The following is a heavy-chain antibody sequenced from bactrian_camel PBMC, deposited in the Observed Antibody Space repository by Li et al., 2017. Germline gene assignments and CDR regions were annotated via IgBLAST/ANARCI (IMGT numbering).Heavy chain of an antibody. D-gene: IGHD6*01. J-gene: IGHJ6*01. V-gene: IGHV3S42*01. CDR2: LWIGGATT. Sequence: DVQLVESGGGSVQTGETLRLSCAASGDTYCMGWFRQRPGKDREGLAVLWIGGATTTYADSVKGRFTISKGNKKTILLLEMHNLKPEDTGVYYCAGEQYGGCRASAAFGVWGRGPRSPSP. CDR1: GDTYC. CDR3: AGEQYGGCRASAAFGV.